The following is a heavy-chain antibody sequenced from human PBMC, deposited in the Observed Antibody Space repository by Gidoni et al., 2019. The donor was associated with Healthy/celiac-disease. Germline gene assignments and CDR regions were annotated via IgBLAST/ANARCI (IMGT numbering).Heavy chain of an antibody. CDR3: AKDRRYDYIGGPYRSY. CDR2: ISGSGGST. V-gene: IGHV3-23*01. J-gene: IGHJ4*02. CDR1: GFTFSSYA. Sequence: EVQLLESGGGLVQPGGSLRLSCAASGFTFSSYAMSWVRQAPGKGLEWVSAISGSGGSTYYADSVKGRFTISRDNAKNTLYLQMNSLRAEDTAVYYCAKDRRYDYIGGPYRSYWGQGTLVTVSS. D-gene: IGHD3-16*01.